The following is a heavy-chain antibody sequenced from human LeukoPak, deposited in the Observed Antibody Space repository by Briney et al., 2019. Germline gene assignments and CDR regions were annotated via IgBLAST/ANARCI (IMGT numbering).Heavy chain of an antibody. CDR1: GGSISSSIYY. J-gene: IGHJ3*02. CDR3: ARRFPYYPHTFDI. CDR2: IYYSGST. D-gene: IGHD3-22*01. Sequence: ASETLSLTCIVSGGSISSSIYYWGWIRQPPGKGLEWIGSIYYSGSTYYNPSLKSRVTISVDTSKNQFSLKLSSVTAADTAVYYCARRFPYYPHTFDIWGQGTMVTVSS. V-gene: IGHV4-39*01.